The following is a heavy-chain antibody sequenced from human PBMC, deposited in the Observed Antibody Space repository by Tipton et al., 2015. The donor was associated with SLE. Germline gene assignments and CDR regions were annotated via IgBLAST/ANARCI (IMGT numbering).Heavy chain of an antibody. CDR1: GGALSGYW. CDR2: IYPTGRT. J-gene: IGHJ3*02. CDR3: ARLREYGAYDAFDI. V-gene: IGHV4-34*01. D-gene: IGHD4-17*01. Sequence: TLSLTCTVYGGALSGYWWSWIRQSPGKGLEWIGEIYPTGRTDYNPSLMSRVTISVDTSQNQFSLKLSSVTAADTAVYYCARLREYGAYDAFDIWGQGTMVTVSS.